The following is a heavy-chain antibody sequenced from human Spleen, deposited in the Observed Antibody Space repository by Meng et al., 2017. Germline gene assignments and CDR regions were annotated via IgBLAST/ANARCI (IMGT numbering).Heavy chain of an antibody. Sequence: QVQLQQWGAGLLKPSETLSLTCAVYGGSFSGYYWSWIRQPPGKGLEWIGEINHSGSTNYNPSLKSRVTLSVDKSKTQFSLKVTSVTAADTAVYYCAVFSSGWGPFDCWGQGTLVTVSS. V-gene: IGHV4-34*01. D-gene: IGHD6-19*01. J-gene: IGHJ4*01. CDR1: GGSFSGYY. CDR3: AVFSSGWGPFDC. CDR2: INHSGST.